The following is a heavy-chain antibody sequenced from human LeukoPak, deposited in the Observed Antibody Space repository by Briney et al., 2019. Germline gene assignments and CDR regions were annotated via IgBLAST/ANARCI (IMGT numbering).Heavy chain of an antibody. Sequence: SETLSLTCTVSGGSISSGGYYWSWIRQPPGKGLEWIGYIYHSGSTYYNPSLKSRVTISVDRSKNQFSLRLSSVTAADTAVYYCARAKAAQANWFDPWGQGTLVTVSS. J-gene: IGHJ5*02. CDR1: GGSISSGGYY. CDR3: ARAKAAQANWFDP. CDR2: IYHSGST. D-gene: IGHD6-6*01. V-gene: IGHV4-30-2*01.